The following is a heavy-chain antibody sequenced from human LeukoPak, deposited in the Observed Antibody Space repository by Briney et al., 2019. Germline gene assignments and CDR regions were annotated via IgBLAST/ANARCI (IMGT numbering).Heavy chain of an antibody. CDR2: IYYSGST. V-gene: IGHV4-39*02. CDR1: GGSISSSSYY. Sequence: ASETLSLTCTVFGGSISSSSYYWGWIRQPPGKGLEWIGSIYYSGSTYYNPSLKSRVTIPVDTSKNQFSLKLSSVTAADTAVYYCARDERTPRGYSYGYFDYWGQGTLVTVSS. D-gene: IGHD5-18*01. J-gene: IGHJ4*02. CDR3: ARDERTPRGYSYGYFDY.